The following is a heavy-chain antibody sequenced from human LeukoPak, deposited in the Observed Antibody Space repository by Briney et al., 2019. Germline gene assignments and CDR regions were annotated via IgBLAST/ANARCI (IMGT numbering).Heavy chain of an antibody. D-gene: IGHD4-17*01. V-gene: IGHV3-20*04. J-gene: IGHJ6*03. CDR3: PRDGDYGTYYYYMDV. Sequence: GGSLRLSCAASGFTFDDYGMSWVRQAPGKGLEWVSGINWNGGSTGYADSVKGRFTISRDNAKNSLYLQMNSLRAEDTALYYCPRDGDYGTYYYYMDVWGKGTTVTVSS. CDR2: INWNGGST. CDR1: GFTFDDYG.